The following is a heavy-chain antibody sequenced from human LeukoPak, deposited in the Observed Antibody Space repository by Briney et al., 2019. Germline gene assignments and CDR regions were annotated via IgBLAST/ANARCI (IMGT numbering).Heavy chain of an antibody. CDR3: ARPGAGSGNYAFDI. CDR1: GGSISSGDYY. Sequence: SETLSLTCTVSGGSISSGDYYWSWIRQPPGKGLEWIGYIYYSGSTYYNPSLKSRVTISVDTSKNQFSLKLRAVTAADTAVYYCARPGAGSGNYAFDIWGQGTMVTVSS. J-gene: IGHJ3*02. CDR2: IYYSGST. D-gene: IGHD3-22*01. V-gene: IGHV4-30-4*08.